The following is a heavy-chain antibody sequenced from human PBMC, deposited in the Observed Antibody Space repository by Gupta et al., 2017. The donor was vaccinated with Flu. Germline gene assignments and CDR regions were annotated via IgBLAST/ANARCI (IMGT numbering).Heavy chain of an antibody. CDR3: VRNRGWQQFDY. J-gene: IGHJ4*02. Sequence: EVQLVESGGGLVQPGGSLGLSCSVYGFTFRSFWMDWVRQAPGEGLEWVANIAADGSVKNEADSVKGRFTISRDDARNLLYLQMNSLRPEDTAVHYGVRNRGWQQFDYWGQGALVSVSS. CDR2: IAADGSVK. CDR1: GFTFRSFW. V-gene: IGHV3-7*01. D-gene: IGHD5-24*01.